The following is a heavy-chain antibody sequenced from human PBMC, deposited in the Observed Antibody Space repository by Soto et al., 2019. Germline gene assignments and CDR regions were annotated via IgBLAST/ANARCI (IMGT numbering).Heavy chain of an antibody. CDR1: GFTVSSNY. CDR3: ARLLQEVWFGESYFDY. J-gene: IGHJ4*02. Sequence: EVQLVETGGGLIQPGGSLRLSCAASGFTVSSNYMSWVRQAPGKGLEWVSVIYSGGSTYYADSVKGRFTISRDNSKNTLYLQVNSLRAEDTAVYYCARLLQEVWFGESYFDYWGQGTLVTVPS. V-gene: IGHV3-53*02. CDR2: IYSGGST. D-gene: IGHD3-10*01.